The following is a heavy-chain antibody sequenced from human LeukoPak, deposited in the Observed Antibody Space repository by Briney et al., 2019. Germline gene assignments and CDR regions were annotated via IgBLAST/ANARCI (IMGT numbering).Heavy chain of an antibody. CDR2: ISSSSSYI. V-gene: IGHV3-21*01. D-gene: IGHD5-18*01. CDR1: GFTFSHYS. J-gene: IGHJ4*02. CDR3: ARDVDTAMVTGYFDY. Sequence: GGSLRLSCAASGFTFSHYSMNWVRQAPGKGLEWVSSISSSSSYIYYADSVKGRFTISRDNAKNSLYLQMNSLRAEDTAVYYCARDVDTAMVTGYFDYWGQGTLVTVSS.